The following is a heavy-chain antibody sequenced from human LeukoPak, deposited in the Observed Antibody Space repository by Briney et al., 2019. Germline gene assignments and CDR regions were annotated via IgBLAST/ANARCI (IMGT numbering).Heavy chain of an antibody. CDR3: ARTGYHYGSGSHFAFDV. D-gene: IGHD3-10*01. CDR1: GYSLTTYW. Sequence: GESLEISCEASGYSLTTYWIGWVRQLPGKGLEWMGIIYPSDSDTRYSPSFQGQVAISSDRSITTVYLQWSNLRASDTAMYYCARTGYHYGSGSHFAFDVWGQGTMVTVSS. J-gene: IGHJ3*01. CDR2: IYPSDSDT. V-gene: IGHV5-51*01.